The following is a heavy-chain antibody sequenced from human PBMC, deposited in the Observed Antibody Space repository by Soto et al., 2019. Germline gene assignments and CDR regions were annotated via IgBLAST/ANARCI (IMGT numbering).Heavy chain of an antibody. D-gene: IGHD2-2*01. Sequence: PSETLSLTCTVSGGSISSGDYYWSWIRQPPGKGLEWIGYIYYSGSTYYNPSLKSRVTISVDTSKNQFSLKLSSVTAADTAVYYCARDFKQVVPATSYYYYYGMDVWGQGTTVTVSS. CDR1: GGSISSGDYY. J-gene: IGHJ6*02. V-gene: IGHV4-30-4*01. CDR2: IYYSGST. CDR3: ARDFKQVVPATSYYYYYGMDV.